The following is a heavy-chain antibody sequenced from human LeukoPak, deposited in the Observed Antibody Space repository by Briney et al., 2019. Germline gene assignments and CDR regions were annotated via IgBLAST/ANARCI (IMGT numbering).Heavy chain of an antibody. V-gene: IGHV4-39*07. J-gene: IGHJ6*03. CDR1: GGSISSSTYY. D-gene: IGHD3-22*01. CDR2: IYYSGST. Sequence: SETLSLTCTVSGGSISSSTYYWGWIRQPPGKGLEWIGSIYYSGSTYYNPSLKSRVTISVDTSKNQFSLNLSSVTAADTAVYYCARTYYSDSSGYYFGGYYYMDVWGKGTTVTISS. CDR3: ARTYYSDSSGYYFGGYYYMDV.